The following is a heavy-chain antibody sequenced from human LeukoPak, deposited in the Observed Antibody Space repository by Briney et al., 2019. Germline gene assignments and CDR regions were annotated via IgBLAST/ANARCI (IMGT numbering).Heavy chain of an antibody. V-gene: IGHV3-23*01. D-gene: IGHD3-10*01. CDR1: GFTFSSYA. CDR3: AKDQDTYYYGSGAPGTDY. CDR2: ISGSGGST. Sequence: GGSLRPSCAASGFTFSSYAMSWVRQAPGKGLEWVSAISGSGGSTYYADSVKGQFTISRDNSKNTLYLQMNSLRAEDTAVYYCAKDQDTYYYGSGAPGTDYWGQGTLVTVSS. J-gene: IGHJ4*02.